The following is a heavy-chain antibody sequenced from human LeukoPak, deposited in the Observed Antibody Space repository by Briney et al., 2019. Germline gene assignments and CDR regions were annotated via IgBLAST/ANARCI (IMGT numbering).Heavy chain of an antibody. CDR1: GFTFSSYG. J-gene: IGHJ4*02. V-gene: IGHV3-30*18. D-gene: IGHD6-13*01. CDR3: AKARSWYTAPFDY. Sequence: ERSLRLSCAASGFTFSSYGMHWVRQAPGKGLEWVAVISYDGSNKYYADSVKGRFTISRDNSKTTLYLQMNSLRAEDTAVYYCAKARSWYTAPFDYWGQGTLVTVSS. CDR2: ISYDGSNK.